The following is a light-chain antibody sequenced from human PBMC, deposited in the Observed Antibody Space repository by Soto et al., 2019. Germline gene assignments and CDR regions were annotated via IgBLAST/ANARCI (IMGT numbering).Light chain of an antibody. CDR1: QSVTNW. CDR2: DAS. Sequence: DLQMTQSPSTLSASLGDSVTITCRASQSVTNWLAWYQQKPGKAPKLLIFDASSLQSGVPSRFRGGGSGTEFTLSISSLQPDDFATYYCQLYDGHSVFTCGGGTKVDIK. CDR3: QLYDGHSVFT. V-gene: IGKV1-5*01. J-gene: IGKJ4*01.